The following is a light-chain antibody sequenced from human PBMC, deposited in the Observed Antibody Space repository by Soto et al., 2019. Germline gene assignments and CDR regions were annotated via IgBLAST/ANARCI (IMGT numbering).Light chain of an antibody. CDR3: QTWGTGILV. CDR2: LNSDGRH. CDR1: SRHSSYA. V-gene: IGLV4-69*01. J-gene: IGLJ2*01. Sequence: QLVLTQSPSASASLGASVKLTCTLSSRHSSYAIACHQQQPEKGPRYLMKLNSDGRHTKGDGIPDLFSGSSSGTERYLTISSLQSEDEADYYCQTWGTGILVFGGGTKLTVL.